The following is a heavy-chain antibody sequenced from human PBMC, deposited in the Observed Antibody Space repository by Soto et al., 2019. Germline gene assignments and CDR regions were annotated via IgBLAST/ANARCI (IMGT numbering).Heavy chain of an antibody. J-gene: IGHJ5*02. V-gene: IGHV1-18*01. D-gene: IGHD3-3*01. Sequence: QVQLVQSGAEVKKPGASVKVSCKASGYTFTSYGISWVRQAPGQGLEWMGWISAYNGNTNYAQKLQGRVTMTTDTSTSTAYMELRSLRSDDTAVYYCARSMTICGVVIPNWFDPWGQGTLVTVSS. CDR2: ISAYNGNT. CDR3: ARSMTICGVVIPNWFDP. CDR1: GYTFTSYG.